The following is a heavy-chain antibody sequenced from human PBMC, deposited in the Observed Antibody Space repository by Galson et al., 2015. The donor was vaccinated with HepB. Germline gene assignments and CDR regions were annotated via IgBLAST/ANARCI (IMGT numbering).Heavy chain of an antibody. CDR2: ISYDGSNK. CDR1: GFTFSSYA. V-gene: IGHV3-30-3*01. J-gene: IGHJ4*02. CDR3: ARDLAVADGD. D-gene: IGHD6-19*01. Sequence: SLRLSCAASGFTFSSYAMHWVRQAPGKGLEWVAVISYDGSNKYYADSVKGRFTISRDNSKNTLYLQMNSLRVEDTAVYYCARDLAVADGDWGQGTLVTVSS.